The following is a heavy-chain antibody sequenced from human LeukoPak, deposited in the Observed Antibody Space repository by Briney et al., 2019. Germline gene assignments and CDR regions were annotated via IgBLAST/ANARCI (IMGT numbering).Heavy chain of an antibody. CDR2: IKQDGGEK. D-gene: IGHD3-16*01. V-gene: IGHV3-7*01. J-gene: IGHJ4*02. CDR3: AKGDYFDY. CDR1: GFSFSSNW. Sequence: GGSLRLSCAASGFSFSSNWMSWVRQAPGKGPEWVANIKQDGGEKYYVNSVKGRFTISRDNAKNSLYLQMNSLRAEDTGVYYCAKGDYFDYWGQGTLVAVSS.